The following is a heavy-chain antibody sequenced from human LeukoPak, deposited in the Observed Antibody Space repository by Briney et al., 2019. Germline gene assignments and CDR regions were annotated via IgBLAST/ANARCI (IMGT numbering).Heavy chain of an antibody. CDR3: ARDGGYSYGYGPTHFDY. D-gene: IGHD5-18*01. J-gene: IGHJ4*02. CDR1: GFTFSSYS. Sequence: GGSLRLSCAASGFTFSSYSMNWVRQAPGKGLEWDSYIGSSGSTIYYADSVKGRFTISRDNAKNSLYLQMNSLRAEDTAVYYCARDGGYSYGYGPTHFDYWGQGTLVTVSS. CDR2: IGSSGSTI. V-gene: IGHV3-48*04.